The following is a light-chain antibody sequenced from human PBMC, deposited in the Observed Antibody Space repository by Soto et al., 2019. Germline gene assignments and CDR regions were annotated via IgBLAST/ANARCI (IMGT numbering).Light chain of an antibody. V-gene: IGKV1-5*03. Sequence: DIQMTQSPSTLSASVGDRVTITCRASQSISSWLAWYQQKPGKAPKLLIYKASSLESGVPSRFSGSGSGTXXXXXXXXXQPDDXXXXXCQQSGTWTFGQGTKVEIK. J-gene: IGKJ1*01. CDR3: QQSGTWT. CDR2: KAS. CDR1: QSISSW.